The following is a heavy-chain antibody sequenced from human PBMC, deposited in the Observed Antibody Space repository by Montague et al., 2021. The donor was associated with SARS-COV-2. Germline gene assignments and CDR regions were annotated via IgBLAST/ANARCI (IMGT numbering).Heavy chain of an antibody. CDR1: GFTFSSYA. D-gene: IGHD3-10*01. CDR2: ISYDGSNK. J-gene: IGHJ5*02. Sequence: SLRLSCAASGFTFSSYAMHWVRQAPGKGLEWVAVISYDGSNKYYADSMKGRFTISRDNSKNTLYLQMNSLRAEDTAVYYCARDSHHSLLLWFGELPRQNWFDPWGQGTLVTVSS. CDR3: ARDSHHSLLLWFGELPRQNWFDP. V-gene: IGHV3-30-3*01.